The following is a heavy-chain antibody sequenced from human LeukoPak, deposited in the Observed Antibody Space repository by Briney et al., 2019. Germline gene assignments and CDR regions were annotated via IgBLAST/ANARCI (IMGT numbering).Heavy chain of an antibody. CDR3: ARDPGYESWSPFWGGMDV. CDR2: ITRDGSST. J-gene: IGHJ6*04. Sequence: SGGSLRLSCAASGFTFSSSWMRWVRQAPGKGLVWVSRITRDGSSTTYADSVKGRFTTSRDNAKNTLYLQMDSLRDDDTAVYYCARDPGYESWSPFWGGMDVWGNGTTVIVSS. V-gene: IGHV3-74*01. CDR1: GFTFSSSW. D-gene: IGHD3-16*01.